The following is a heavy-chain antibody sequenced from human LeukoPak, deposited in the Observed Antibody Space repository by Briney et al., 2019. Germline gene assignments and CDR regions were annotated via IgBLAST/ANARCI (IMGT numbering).Heavy chain of an antibody. CDR1: GGSISSYY. D-gene: IGHD3-16*01. Sequence: SETLSLTCTVSGGSISSYYWSWIRQPPGKGLEWIGYIYYSGSTNYNPSLKSRVTISVDTSKNQFSLKLSSVTAADTAVYYCARGGVDAGKFDYWGQGTLVTVSS. CDR2: IYYSGST. J-gene: IGHJ4*02. V-gene: IGHV4-59*01. CDR3: ARGGVDAGKFDY.